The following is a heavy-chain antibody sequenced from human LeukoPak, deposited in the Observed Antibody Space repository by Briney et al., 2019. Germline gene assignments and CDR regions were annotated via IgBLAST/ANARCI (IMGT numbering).Heavy chain of an antibody. J-gene: IGHJ6*03. CDR3: TSREDPGWLRYMGYYYYYYMDV. CDR2: IRSKAYGGTT. Sequence: PGGSLRLSCTASGFTFGDYAMSWVRQAPGKGLEWVGFIRSKAYGGTTEYAASVKGRFTISRDDSKSIAYLQMNSLKTEDTAVYYCTSREDPGWLRYMGYYYYYYMDVWGKGTTVTISS. D-gene: IGHD5-12*01. V-gene: IGHV3-49*04. CDR1: GFTFGDYA.